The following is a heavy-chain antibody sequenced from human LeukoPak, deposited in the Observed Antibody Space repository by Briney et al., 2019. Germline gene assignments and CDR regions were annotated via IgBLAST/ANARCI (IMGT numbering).Heavy chain of an antibody. Sequence: PGASLRLSCAASGFSFSIYAMSWVRQAPGKGLEWVSAISPGGDTIYYLDSVKGRFTISRDNSKNTLYLQMNSLRAEDTAVYYCPRRTTVVGPAPFDHWGQGTLVTVSS. V-gene: IGHV3-23*01. J-gene: IGHJ4*02. D-gene: IGHD4-23*01. CDR2: ISPGGDTI. CDR1: GFSFSIYA. CDR3: PRRTTVVGPAPFDH.